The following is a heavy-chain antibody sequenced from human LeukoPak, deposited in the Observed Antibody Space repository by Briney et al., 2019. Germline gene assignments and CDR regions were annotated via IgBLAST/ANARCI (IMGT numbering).Heavy chain of an antibody. V-gene: IGHV1-18*01. CDR2: ISAYNGNT. CDR3: ATYYDILTGYYSAEYFQH. D-gene: IGHD3-9*01. Sequence: ASVKVSCEASGYTFTSYGISWVRQAPGQGLEWMGWISAYNGNTNYAQKLQGRVTMTTDTSTSTAYMELRSLRSDDTAVYYCATYYDILTGYYSAEYFQHWGQGTLVTVSS. J-gene: IGHJ1*01. CDR1: GYTFTSYG.